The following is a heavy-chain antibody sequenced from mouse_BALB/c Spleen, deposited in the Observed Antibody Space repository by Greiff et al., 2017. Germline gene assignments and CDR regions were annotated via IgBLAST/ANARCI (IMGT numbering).Heavy chain of an antibody. Sequence: QVQLQQPGAELVKPGASVKLSCKASGYTFTSYWMHWVKQRPGQGLEWIGEINPSNGRTNYNEKFKSKATLTVDKSSSTAYMQLSSLTSEDSAVYYCARLGLLLRSAWFAYWGQGTLVTVSA. CDR2: INPSNGRT. J-gene: IGHJ3*01. CDR1: GYTFTSYW. V-gene: IGHV1S81*02. D-gene: IGHD1-1*01. CDR3: ARLGLLLRSAWFAY.